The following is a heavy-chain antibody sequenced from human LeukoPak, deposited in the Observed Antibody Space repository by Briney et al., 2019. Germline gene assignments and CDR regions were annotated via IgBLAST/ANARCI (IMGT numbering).Heavy chain of an antibody. CDR3: ARLRDTPSYLDAFDI. D-gene: IGHD1-26*01. Sequence: PSETLSLTCTVSGGSISSGGYYWSWIRQPPGKGLEWIGYIYYSGSTNYNPSLKSRVTISVDTSKNQFSLKLSSVAAADTAVYYCARLRDTPSYLDAFDIWGQGTMVTVSS. J-gene: IGHJ3*02. V-gene: IGHV4-61*08. CDR1: GGSISSGGYY. CDR2: IYYSGST.